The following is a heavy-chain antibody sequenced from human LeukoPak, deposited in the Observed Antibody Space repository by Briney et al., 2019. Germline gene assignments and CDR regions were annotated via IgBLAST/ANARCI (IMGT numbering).Heavy chain of an antibody. CDR2: IYYSGST. CDR1: GGSISSYY. V-gene: IGHV4-59*08. D-gene: IGHD1-1*01. CDR3: ARLGYNWNGVGFDP. Sequence: MPSETLSLTCTVSGGSISSYYWSWIRQPPGKGLEWIGYIYYSGSTNYNPSLKSRVTISVDTSKNQFSLKLSSVTAADTAVYYCARLGYNWNGVGFDPWGQGTLVTVSS. J-gene: IGHJ5*02.